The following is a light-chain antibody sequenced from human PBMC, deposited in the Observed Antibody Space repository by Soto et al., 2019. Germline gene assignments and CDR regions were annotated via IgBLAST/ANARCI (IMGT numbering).Light chain of an antibody. J-gene: IGLJ1*01. CDR2: EVT. CDR1: SSDVGYYNL. V-gene: IGLV2-23*02. Sequence: QSAMTQPASVSGSPGQSITIFCTGTSSDVGYYNLVSWYQQLPDKAPRLMISEVTSRPSVVSKRFSVSESGNTASLTISGVQADDEADYYCGSHARSSAFYDFGTGTKVTV. CDR3: GSHARSSAFYD.